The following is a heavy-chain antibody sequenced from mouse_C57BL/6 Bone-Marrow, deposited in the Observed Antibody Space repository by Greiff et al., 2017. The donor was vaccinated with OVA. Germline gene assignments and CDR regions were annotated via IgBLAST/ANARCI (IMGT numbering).Heavy chain of an antibody. CDR3: ARGRVGDAMDD. Sequence: QVQLQQSGAELVKPGASVKISCTASGYAFSSYWMNWVKQRPGKGLEWIGQIYPGDGDTNYNGKFKGKATLTADKSSSTAYMQLSSLTSEDSAVYFCARGRVGDAMDDWGQGTSVTVSS. CDR1: GYAFSSYW. CDR2: IYPGDGDT. D-gene: IGHD1-1*01. V-gene: IGHV1-80*01. J-gene: IGHJ4*01.